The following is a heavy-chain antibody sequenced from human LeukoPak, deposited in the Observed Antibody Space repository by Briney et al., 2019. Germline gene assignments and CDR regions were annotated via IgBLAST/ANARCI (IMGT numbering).Heavy chain of an antibody. J-gene: IGHJ6*03. CDR2: IRQDGSEK. CDR1: GFTFRTYS. V-gene: IGHV3-7*01. CDR3: ARSSSGSGGYYMDV. Sequence: PGGSLRLSCAVSGFTFRTYSMNWVRQAPGKGLEWVANIRQDGSEKYYVDSVKGRFTISRDNAKNSLYLQMNSLRAEDTAVYYCARSSSGSGGYYMDVWGKGTTVTVSS. D-gene: IGHD1-26*01.